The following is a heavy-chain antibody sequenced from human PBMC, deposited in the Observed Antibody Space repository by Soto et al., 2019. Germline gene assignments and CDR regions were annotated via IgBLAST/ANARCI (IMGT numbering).Heavy chain of an antibody. CDR3: ARLAGSSFFTY. CDR1: GGSIISSLDW. J-gene: IGHJ4*02. D-gene: IGHD6-6*01. Sequence: QLRLQESGPGLVKPSETLSLICTVSGGSIISSLDWWGWVRQPPGKGPEWIASIYRDGATYYNPSLNSRVTVFVDSSKNQFSLKLTSVTAADTAIYYCARLAGSSFFTYWGQGTRVTVSS. CDR2: IYRDGAT. V-gene: IGHV4-39*01.